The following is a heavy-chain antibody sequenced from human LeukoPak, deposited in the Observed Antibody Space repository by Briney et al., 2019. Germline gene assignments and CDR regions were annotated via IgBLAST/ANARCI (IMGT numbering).Heavy chain of an antibody. Sequence: GGSLRLSCGSTAFNFTAYCMHWVRQDPRQGLLWVARINSDGTTTNYADSVKGRFTISRDNAKNTLFLQMNSLRAEDTAVYFCAVSNGGYGPWGQGALVTVSS. D-gene: IGHD5-12*01. V-gene: IGHV3-74*01. J-gene: IGHJ5*02. CDR1: AFNFTAYC. CDR3: AVSNGGYGP. CDR2: INSDGTTT.